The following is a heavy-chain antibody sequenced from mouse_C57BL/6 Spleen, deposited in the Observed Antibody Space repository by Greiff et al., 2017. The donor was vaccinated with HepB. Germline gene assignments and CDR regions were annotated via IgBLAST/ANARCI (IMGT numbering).Heavy chain of an antibody. CDR1: GYTFTSYW. CDR3: AIERGAYDYDGAWFAY. J-gene: IGHJ3*01. CDR2: IHPSDSDT. V-gene: IGHV1-74*01. Sequence: VQLQQPGAELVKPGASVKVSCKASGYTFTSYWMHWVKQRPGQGLEWIGRIHPSDSDTNYNQKFKGKATLTVDKSSSTAYMQLSSLTSEDSAVYYCAIERGAYDYDGAWFAYWGQGTLVTVSA. D-gene: IGHD2-4*01.